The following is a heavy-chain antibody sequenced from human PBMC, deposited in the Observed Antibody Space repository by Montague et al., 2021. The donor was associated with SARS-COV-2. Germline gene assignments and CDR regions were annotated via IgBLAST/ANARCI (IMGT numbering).Heavy chain of an antibody. CDR1: GGSISSYY. D-gene: IGHD3-9*01. V-gene: IGHV4-59*08. Sequence: SDALSLTCTVSGGSISSYYWSWIRQPPGKGLEWIGYIYYSGSTNYNPSLKSRVTTSVDTSKNQFSLKLSSVTAADTAVYYCARTYYDILTGYYNRGAFDIWGQETMVTVSS. J-gene: IGHJ3*02. CDR3: ARTYYDILTGYYNRGAFDI. CDR2: IYYSGST.